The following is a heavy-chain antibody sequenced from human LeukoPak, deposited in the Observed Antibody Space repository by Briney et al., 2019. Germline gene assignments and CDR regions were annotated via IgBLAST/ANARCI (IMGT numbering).Heavy chain of an antibody. CDR3: AKGANFVVVPAAVNWFDP. D-gene: IGHD2-2*01. J-gene: IGHJ5*02. Sequence: PGGSLRFSCAASGFTFSSYAMSWVRQAPGKGLEWVSTISGSGGSTYYADSVRGRFTISRDNSKSTLYLQMNSLRAEDTAVYYCAKGANFVVVPAAVNWFDPWGQGTLVTVSS. V-gene: IGHV3-23*01. CDR2: ISGSGGST. CDR1: GFTFSSYA.